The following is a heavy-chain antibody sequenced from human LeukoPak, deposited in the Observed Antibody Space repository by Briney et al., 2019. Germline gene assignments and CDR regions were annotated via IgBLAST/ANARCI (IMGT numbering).Heavy chain of an antibody. J-gene: IGHJ4*02. V-gene: IGHV1-69*05. D-gene: IGHD6-19*01. Sequence: ASVKVSCKASGGTFSSYAISWVRQAPGQGLEWMGGIIPIFGTANYAQKFQGRVTITTDESTCTAYMELSSLRSEDTAVYYCARLIGYSSGWEYYFDYWGQGTLVTVSS. CDR1: GGTFSSYA. CDR3: ARLIGYSSGWEYYFDY. CDR2: IIPIFGTA.